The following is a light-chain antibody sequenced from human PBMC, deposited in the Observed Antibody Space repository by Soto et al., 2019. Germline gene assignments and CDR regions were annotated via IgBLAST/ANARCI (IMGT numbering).Light chain of an antibody. CDR1: QSVSSSY. Sequence: EIVLTQSPGTLSLSPGESATLSCRASQSVSSSYLAWYQQKPGQAPRLLIYGASSRATDIPDRFSGSGSGTDFTLTISRLEPEDFAVYYCQQYGSSPVTFGQGTKVEIK. V-gene: IGKV3-20*01. J-gene: IGKJ1*01. CDR3: QQYGSSPVT. CDR2: GAS.